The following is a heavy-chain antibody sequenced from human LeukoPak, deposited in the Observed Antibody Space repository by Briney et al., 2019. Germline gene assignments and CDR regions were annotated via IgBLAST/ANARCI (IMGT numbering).Heavy chain of an antibody. V-gene: IGHV4-39*07. J-gene: IGHJ4*02. CDR3: ARRLRFFDWHIDY. CDR1: GGSISSSSYY. CDR2: IYYSGSA. D-gene: IGHD3-9*01. Sequence: SETLSLTCTVSGGSISSSSYYWGWIRQPSGKGLEWIGSIYYSGSANYNPSLKSRVTISLDTSRNQFSLKLSSVTAADTAVYYCARRLRFFDWHIDYWGQGTLVTVSS.